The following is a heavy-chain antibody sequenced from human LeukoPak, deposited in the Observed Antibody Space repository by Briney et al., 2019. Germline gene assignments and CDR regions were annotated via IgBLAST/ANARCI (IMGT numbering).Heavy chain of an antibody. J-gene: IGHJ4*02. CDR3: ARDEVSGDYIFNFDV. Sequence: GGSLRLSCAASGFTFDDYTMHWVRQAPGKGLEWVAVISYDGFKEYYADSVKGRFTISRDNSKDTLSLEMNSLSTADTAVYYCARDEVSGDYIFNFDVWGQGTLVTVPS. D-gene: IGHD4-4*01. V-gene: IGHV3-30-3*01. CDR1: GFTFDDYT. CDR2: ISYDGFKE.